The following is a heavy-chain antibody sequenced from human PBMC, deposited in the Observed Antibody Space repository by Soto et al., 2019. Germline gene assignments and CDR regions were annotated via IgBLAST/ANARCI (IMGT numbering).Heavy chain of an antibody. D-gene: IGHD1-26*01. CDR1: GASISSHY. J-gene: IGHJ2*01. CDR2: IYYSGST. Sequence: QVQLQASGPGLVKPSEPLSLTCPVSGASISSHYWSWIRQSPGKGLEWLGYIYYSGSTDYNPSLKSRITISVATSKNHLSLRLSSVTAADTAVYYWARPIGTTPAVWYFDLWGSGTLVKVSS. V-gene: IGHV4-59*08. CDR3: ARPIGTTPAVWYFDL.